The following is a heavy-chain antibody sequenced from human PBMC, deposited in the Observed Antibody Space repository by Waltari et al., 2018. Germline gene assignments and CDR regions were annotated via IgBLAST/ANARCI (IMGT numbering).Heavy chain of an antibody. CDR1: GYSISSGYY. J-gene: IGHJ4*02. CDR2: IYHSGST. V-gene: IGHV4-38-2*01. D-gene: IGHD4-17*01. CDR3: ARLLLYGDSYSYYFDY. Sequence: QVQLQESGPGLVKPSETLSLTCAVSGYSISSGYYWGWIRQPPGKGLEWIGSIYHSGSTYYNPSLKSRVTIAVDTSKNQFSLKLSSVTAADTAVYYCARLLLYGDSYSYYFDYWGQGTLVTVSS.